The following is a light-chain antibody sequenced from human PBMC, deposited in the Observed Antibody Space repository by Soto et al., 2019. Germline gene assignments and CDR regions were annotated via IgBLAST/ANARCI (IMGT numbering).Light chain of an antibody. CDR3: QQYDNLPIT. CDR1: QNIERY. Sequence: IQMTQSPSSLSASIGDTITISCRASQNIERYLNWYQKKEGRAPQLLMFAAANLESGVPSRFRGSGSGTDFTLTISSLQPEDIATYYGQQYDNLPITFGQGTRWRL. J-gene: IGKJ5*01. V-gene: IGKV1-33*01. CDR2: AAA.